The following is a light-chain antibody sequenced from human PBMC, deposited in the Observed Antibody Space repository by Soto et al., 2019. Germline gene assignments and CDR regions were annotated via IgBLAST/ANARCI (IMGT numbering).Light chain of an antibody. Sequence: QSVLTQPRSAAGSPGQSVTISCTGTSSDVGGYNYVSWYQQHPGKAPKLMIYDASKRPSGVPDRFSGSKSGNTASLTISGLQAEDEADYYCCSYAGTYTLVFGGGTQLTVL. J-gene: IGLJ7*01. V-gene: IGLV2-11*01. CDR3: CSYAGTYTLV. CDR1: SSDVGGYNY. CDR2: DAS.